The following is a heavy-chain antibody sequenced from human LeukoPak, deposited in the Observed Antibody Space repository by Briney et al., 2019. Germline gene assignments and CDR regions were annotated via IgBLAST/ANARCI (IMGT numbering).Heavy chain of an antibody. CDR1: GFTVSDNY. Sequence: GGSLRLSCAASGFTVSDNYMSWVRQAPGKGLEWVSIIYSGGTTYYAGSVKGRFTISRDNSKNTLYLQMNSLRAEDTAVYYCARDGYDYWGQGTLVTVSS. J-gene: IGHJ4*02. D-gene: IGHD1-1*01. CDR3: ARDGYDY. V-gene: IGHV3-53*01. CDR2: IYSGGTT.